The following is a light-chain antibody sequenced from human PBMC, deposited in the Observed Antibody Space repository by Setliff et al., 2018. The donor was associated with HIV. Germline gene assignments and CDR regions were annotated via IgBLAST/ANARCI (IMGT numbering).Light chain of an antibody. J-gene: IGLJ1*01. CDR3: AAWHDSLNRYV. V-gene: IGLV1-44*01. Sequence: VLTQPPSASGTPGQRVTISCSGSSSNIGSNTVNWYQQLPGTAPKLLIYMNDQRPSGVPDRFTGSKSGTSGSLAISGLQSEDEADYYCAAWHDSLNRYVFGTGTKVTVL. CDR1: SSNIGSNT. CDR2: MND.